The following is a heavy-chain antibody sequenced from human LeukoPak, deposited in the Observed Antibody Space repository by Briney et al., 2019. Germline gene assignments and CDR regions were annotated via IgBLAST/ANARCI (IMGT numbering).Heavy chain of an antibody. CDR2: INPNSGGT. CDR3: AKPRYSSSSAGFDY. J-gene: IGHJ4*02. V-gene: IGHV1-2*02. CDR1: AYTYTGYF. Sequence: ASVKVSCKASAYTYTGYFMHWVRQAPGQGLEWMGYINPNSGGTKYAQKFQGRVTMTRDTSLSTAYMELSRLRSDDTAVYYCAKPRYSSSSAGFDYWGQGTLVTFSS. D-gene: IGHD6-6*01.